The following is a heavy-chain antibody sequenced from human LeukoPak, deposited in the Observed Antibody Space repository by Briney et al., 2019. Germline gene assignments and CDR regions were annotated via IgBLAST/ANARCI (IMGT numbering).Heavy chain of an antibody. CDR3: ARVGGAYSNGFDY. CDR2: LMPLFKSA. CDR1: GGTFSDYT. J-gene: IGHJ4*02. V-gene: IGHV1-69*13. Sequence: SVKVSCKVSGGTFSDYTITWLRQAPGEGLEWVGGLMPLFKSAKYAQKFQGRVTITADESTSTAYMELSSLRSEDTAVYYCARVGGAYSNGFDYWGQGTLVTVSS. D-gene: IGHD6-25*01.